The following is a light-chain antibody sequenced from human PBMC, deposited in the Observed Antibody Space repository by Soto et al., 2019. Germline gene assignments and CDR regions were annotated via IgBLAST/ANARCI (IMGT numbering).Light chain of an antibody. V-gene: IGKV3D-20*02. Sequence: ESVLTQCPGTLSLSPGERATLSCRASQSVGSSYLAWYQQKPGQPPRLLIYDASNRATGIPARFSGSGSGTDFTLTISSLEPEDFAVYYCQRRSNWSTTFGQGTKVDIK. J-gene: IGKJ1*01. CDR2: DAS. CDR3: QRRSNWSTT. CDR1: QSVGSSY.